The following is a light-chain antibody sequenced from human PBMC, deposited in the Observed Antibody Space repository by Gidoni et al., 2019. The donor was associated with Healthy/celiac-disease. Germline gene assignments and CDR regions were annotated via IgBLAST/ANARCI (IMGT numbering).Light chain of an antibody. CDR1: SSDVGGYNY. CDR2: DVS. CDR3: CSYAGSYPLFV. J-gene: IGLJ1*01. Sequence: QSALTQPRSVSGSPGQSVTISCTGTSSDVGGYNYVSWYQQHPGKAPKLMIYDVSKRPSGVPDRFSGSKSGNTASLTISGLQAEDEADYSCCSYAGSYPLFVFGTGTTVTVL. V-gene: IGLV2-11*01.